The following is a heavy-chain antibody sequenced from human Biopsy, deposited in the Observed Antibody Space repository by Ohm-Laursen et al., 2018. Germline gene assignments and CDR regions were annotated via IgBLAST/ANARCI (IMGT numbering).Heavy chain of an antibody. Sequence: SQTLSLTCPVSGGSFTGHYWSWIRQPPGKGLEWIGHISYTGYTSYNASLKSRVTISVDTSTNHFSLRLSSLTAADMAVYYCARGSNDFGGLYFPRWGQGTLLTVSS. J-gene: IGHJ4*02. CDR3: ARGSNDFGGLYFPR. V-gene: IGHV4-59*11. CDR2: ISYTGYT. D-gene: IGHD4-23*01. CDR1: GGSFTGHY.